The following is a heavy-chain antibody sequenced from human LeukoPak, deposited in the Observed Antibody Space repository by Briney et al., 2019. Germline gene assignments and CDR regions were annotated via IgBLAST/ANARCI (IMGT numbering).Heavy chain of an antibody. CDR3: ARAHYYGSGSSLVDY. D-gene: IGHD3-10*01. CDR2: IIPIFGTA. V-gene: IGHV1-69*05. CDR1: GGTFSSYA. J-gene: IGHJ4*02. Sequence: EASVKVSCKASGGTFSSYAISWVRQAPGQGLEWMGGIIPIFGTANYAQKLQGRVTMTTDTSTSTAYMELSSLRSEDTAVYYCARAHYYGSGSSLVDYWGQGTLVTVSS.